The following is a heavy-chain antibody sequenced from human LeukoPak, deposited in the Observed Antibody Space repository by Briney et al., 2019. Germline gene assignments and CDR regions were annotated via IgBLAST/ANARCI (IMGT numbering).Heavy chain of an antibody. V-gene: IGHV4-39*01. CDR2: IYYSGST. CDR1: GGSISSSSYS. D-gene: IGHD6-13*01. CDR3: ARHIAAAVPLDY. J-gene: IGHJ4*02. Sequence: SETLSLTCTVSGGSISSSSYSWGWIRQPPGKGLEWIGSIYYSGSTYYNPSLKSRVTISVDTSKNQFSLKLSSVTAADTAVYYCARHIAAAVPLDYWGQGTLVTVSS.